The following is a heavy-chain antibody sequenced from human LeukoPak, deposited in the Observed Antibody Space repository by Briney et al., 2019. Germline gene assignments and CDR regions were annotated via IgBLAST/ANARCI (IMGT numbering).Heavy chain of an antibody. CDR1: GFTFSSYG. Sequence: PGRSLRLSCAASGFTFSSYGMHWVRQAPGKGLEWVAFIRYDGSNKYYADSVKGRFTISRDNSKNTLYLQMNSLRAEDTAVYYCAKDPTGAAADPSWFDPWGQGTLVTVSS. V-gene: IGHV3-30*02. CDR2: IRYDGSNK. CDR3: AKDPTGAAADPSWFDP. D-gene: IGHD6-13*01. J-gene: IGHJ5*02.